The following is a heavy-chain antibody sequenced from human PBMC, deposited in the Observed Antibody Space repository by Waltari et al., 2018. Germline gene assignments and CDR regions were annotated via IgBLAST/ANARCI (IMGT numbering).Heavy chain of an antibody. J-gene: IGHJ4*02. D-gene: IGHD1-26*01. CDR1: GFTFGDYA. Sequence: EVQLVKSGGGLVQPGRSLRLSCTASGFTFGDYAMSWFRQAPGKGLEWVGFIRSKAYGGTTEYAASVKGRFTISRDDSKSIAYLQMNSLKTEDTAVYYCTRDNEWESFFWGQGTLVTVSS. CDR2: IRSKAYGGTT. V-gene: IGHV3-49*03. CDR3: TRDNEWESFF.